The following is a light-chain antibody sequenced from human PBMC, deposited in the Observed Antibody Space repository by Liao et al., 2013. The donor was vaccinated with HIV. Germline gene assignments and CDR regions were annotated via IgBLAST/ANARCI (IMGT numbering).Light chain of an antibody. CDR2: EDR. J-gene: IGLJ3*02. V-gene: IGLV3-10*01. CDR1: ALPRKY. CDR3: YSTDSSGDHRVWV. Sequence: SYELTQPPSVSVSPGQTATITCSGDALPRKYAYWYQQKSGQAPVLVIYEDRQRPSGIPERFSGSSSGTMATLTISAAQVDDEGDYFCYSTDSSGDHRVWVFGGGTKLTVL.